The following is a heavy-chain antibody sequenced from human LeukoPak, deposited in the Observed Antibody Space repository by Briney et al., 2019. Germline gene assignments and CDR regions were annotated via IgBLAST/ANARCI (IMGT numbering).Heavy chain of an antibody. J-gene: IGHJ4*02. V-gene: IGHV4-39*01. D-gene: IGHD5-18*01. CDR3: ARRVGGYSYGWIY. CDR1: GDSISSVGYY. Sequence: SQTLSLTCTVSGDSISSVGYYWSWIRQPPGKGLEWIGSVYFDGSTYYSPSLKSRVTMSVDTSKNEFSLRLISVTAADTAVYYCARRVGGYSYGWIYWGQGTLVTVSS. CDR2: VYFDGST.